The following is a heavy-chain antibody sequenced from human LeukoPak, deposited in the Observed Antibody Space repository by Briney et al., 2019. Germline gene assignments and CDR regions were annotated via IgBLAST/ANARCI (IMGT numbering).Heavy chain of an antibody. CDR2: LSGTSDST. V-gene: IGHV3-23*01. D-gene: IGHD3/OR15-3a*01. Sequence: GGSLRLSCAASGFTFSNYGMSWVRQAPGKGLEWVSALSGTSDSTYYADSVKGRFSISRDNSKNTLYLQISSLRVEDTAVYYCAKVATWTHFDYWGQGILVTVSS. CDR1: GFTFSNYG. J-gene: IGHJ4*02. CDR3: AKVATWTHFDY.